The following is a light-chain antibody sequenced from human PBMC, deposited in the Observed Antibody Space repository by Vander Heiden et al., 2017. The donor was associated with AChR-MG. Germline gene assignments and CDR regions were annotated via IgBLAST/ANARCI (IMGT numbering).Light chain of an antibody. J-gene: IGLJ1*01. CDR3: SAWDRRLTGYV. V-gene: IGLV10-54*04. CDR2: RNN. Sequence: QAVLTQPPSLSKDLRQTATLTCTGNSNNIRFQGAAWLQQHQGHPPKLLYYRNNSRPSGISERFSASRSGNTASLTITGLQPEDEADYYCSAWDRRLTGYVFGTGTKVTVL. CDR1: SNNIRFQG.